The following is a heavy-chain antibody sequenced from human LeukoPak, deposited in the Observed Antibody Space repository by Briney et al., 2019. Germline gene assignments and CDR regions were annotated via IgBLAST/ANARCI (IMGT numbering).Heavy chain of an antibody. D-gene: IGHD4-11*01. CDR2: IFDSGST. V-gene: IGHV4-59*08. CDR1: GGSITNYY. CDR3: ARGGLQYNFDY. Sequence: SETLSLTCSVSGGSITNYYWSWIRQPPGKGLEWIGYIFDSGSTNYNPSLKSRVTISVDTSKNQFSLKLNSVTATDTAVYYCARGGLQYNFDYWGQGTLVTVSS. J-gene: IGHJ4*02.